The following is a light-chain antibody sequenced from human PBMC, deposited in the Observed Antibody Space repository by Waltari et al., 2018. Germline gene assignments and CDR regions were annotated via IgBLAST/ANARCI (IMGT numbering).Light chain of an antibody. CDR2: DVT. Sequence: QSALTQPRSVSGSPGQSVTISCTGTSSDVGGYNYVSWYQQHPGKAPKLVIYDVTHRPSGVPARFSGSKSGNTASLTISGLQAEDEADYSCCSYAGSPVNVIFGGGTKVTVL. CDR1: SSDVGGYNY. CDR3: CSYAGSPVNVI. V-gene: IGLV2-11*01. J-gene: IGLJ2*01.